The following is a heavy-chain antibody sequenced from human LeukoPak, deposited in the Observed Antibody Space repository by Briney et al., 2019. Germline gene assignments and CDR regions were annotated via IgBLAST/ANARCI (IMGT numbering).Heavy chain of an antibody. CDR3: AKEGPNRALCKYFGVDV. CDR2: ISFDGANK. CDR1: GVTFSNYA. V-gene: IGHV3-30*18. D-gene: IGHD3-10*01. J-gene: IGHJ6*02. Sequence: PGRSLRLSCAASGVTFSNYAMHWVRQAPGKGLDWVASISFDGANKDYADSVKGRFSISRDNSKGTLFLQMSSLRPDDTAVYYCAKEGPNRALCKYFGVDVWGQGTTVIVSS.